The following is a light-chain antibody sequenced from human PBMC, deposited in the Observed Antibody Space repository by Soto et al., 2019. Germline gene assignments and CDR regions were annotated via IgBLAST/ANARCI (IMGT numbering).Light chain of an antibody. CDR1: QSISNW. J-gene: IGKJ1*01. CDR3: QQYNSYS. Sequence: IHMTQSPSTLPPSVGDIVTMTCRASQSISNWLAWYQQKPGTAPKVLIYHASNLQSGVPSRFSGSGSGTEFTLTISSMQPDDFATYYCQQYNSYSFGQGTKVDIK. CDR2: HAS. V-gene: IGKV1-5*01.